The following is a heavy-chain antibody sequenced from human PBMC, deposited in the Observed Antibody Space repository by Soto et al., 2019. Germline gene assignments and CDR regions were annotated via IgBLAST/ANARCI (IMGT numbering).Heavy chain of an antibody. Sequence: EVQLLESGGGLVQPGGSLRLSCAASAFTFSSYGMSWVRQAPGKGLEWVSAISGGGDNTYYADSVKGRFTISRDNSKNTRYLQMNSLTAEDTAVYYCAKTLNYYGSGSPDYWGQGTLVTVSS. CDR1: AFTFSSYG. V-gene: IGHV3-23*01. J-gene: IGHJ4*02. CDR3: AKTLNYYGSGSPDY. CDR2: ISGGGDNT. D-gene: IGHD3-10*01.